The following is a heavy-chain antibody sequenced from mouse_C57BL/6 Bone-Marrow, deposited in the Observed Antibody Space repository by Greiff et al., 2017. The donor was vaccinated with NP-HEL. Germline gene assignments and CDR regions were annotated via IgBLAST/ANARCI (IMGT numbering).Heavy chain of an antibody. D-gene: IGHD1-1*01. J-gene: IGHJ2*01. CDR3: TRENYYGRWFDY. Sequence: QVQLQQSGAELVRPGASVTLSCKASGYTFTDYEMHWVKQTPVHGLEWIGAIDPETGGTAYNQKFKGKAILTADKSSSTAYMELRSLTSEDSAFYYCTRENYYGRWFDYWGQGTTLTVSS. CDR1: GYTFTDYE. V-gene: IGHV1-15*01. CDR2: IDPETGGT.